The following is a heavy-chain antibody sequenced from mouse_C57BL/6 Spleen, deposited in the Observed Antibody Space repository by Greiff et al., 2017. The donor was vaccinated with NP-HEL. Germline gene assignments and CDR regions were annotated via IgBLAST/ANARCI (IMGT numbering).Heavy chain of an antibody. CDR3: ARRYYGSSYAMDY. D-gene: IGHD1-1*01. Sequence: EVKVVESGGGLVKPGGSLKLSCAASGFTFSDYGMHWVRQAPEKGLEWVAYISSGSSTIYYADTVKGRFTISRDNAKNTLFLQMTSLRSEDTAMYYCARRYYGSSYAMDYWGQGTSVTVSS. CDR1: GFTFSDYG. J-gene: IGHJ4*01. CDR2: ISSGSSTI. V-gene: IGHV5-17*01.